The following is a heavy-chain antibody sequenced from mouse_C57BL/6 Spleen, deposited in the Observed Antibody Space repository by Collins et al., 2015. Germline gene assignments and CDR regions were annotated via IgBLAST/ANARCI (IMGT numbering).Heavy chain of an antibody. V-gene: IGHV5-12-2*01. Sequence: EVKLVESGGGLVQPGGSLKLSCAASGFTFSSYTMSWVRQTPEKRLGWVAYISNGGGSTYYPDTVKGRFTISRDNAKNTLYLQMSSLKSEDTAMYYCARHADHYAMDYWGQGTSVTVSS. CDR3: ARHADHYAMDY. CDR1: GFTFSSYT. CDR2: ISNGGGST. J-gene: IGHJ4*01.